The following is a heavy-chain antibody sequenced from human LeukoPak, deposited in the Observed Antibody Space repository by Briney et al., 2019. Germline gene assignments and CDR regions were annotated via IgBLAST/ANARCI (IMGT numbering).Heavy chain of an antibody. CDR1: DGSFSGYY. D-gene: IGHD5-18*01. Sequence: PSETLSLTCAVYDGSFSGYYWSWIRQPPGKGLEWIGEINHSGSTNYNPSLKSRVTISVDTSKNQFSQKLSSVTAADTAVYYCARGGGYSYGFSSDYWGQGTLVTVSS. CDR2: INHSGST. V-gene: IGHV4-34*01. J-gene: IGHJ4*02. CDR3: ARGGGYSYGFSSDY.